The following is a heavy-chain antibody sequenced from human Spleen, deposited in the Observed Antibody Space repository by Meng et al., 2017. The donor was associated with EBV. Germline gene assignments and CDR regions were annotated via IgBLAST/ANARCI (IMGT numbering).Heavy chain of an antibody. D-gene: IGHD5-18*01. CDR1: GGSISSSDGYS. V-gene: IGHV4-30-2*01. J-gene: IGHJ4*02. CDR3: AREDSYGDFDY. CDR2: AFHDGGT. Sequence: QLQLQESGSGLVKPSQTLSLTCVVSGGSISSSDGYSLSWFRQPPGKGLEWIGYAFHDGGTFYNPSLESRVAILMERSKNQFSLKLSSVTAADTAVYYCAREDSYGDFDYWGQGTLVTVS.